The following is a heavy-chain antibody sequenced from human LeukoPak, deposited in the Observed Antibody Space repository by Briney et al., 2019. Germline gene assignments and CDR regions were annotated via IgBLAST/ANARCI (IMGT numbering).Heavy chain of an antibody. CDR3: ARVEAVAGCFDY. Sequence: SETLSLTCTVSGGSISSYYWSWIRQPPGKGLEWIGYIYDSGNTKYNPSLKSRVTISLDTSKNQFSLKLSSVTAADTAVYYCARVEAVAGCFDYWGQGTLVTVSS. D-gene: IGHD6-19*01. V-gene: IGHV4-59*01. CDR2: IYDSGNT. J-gene: IGHJ4*02. CDR1: GGSISSYY.